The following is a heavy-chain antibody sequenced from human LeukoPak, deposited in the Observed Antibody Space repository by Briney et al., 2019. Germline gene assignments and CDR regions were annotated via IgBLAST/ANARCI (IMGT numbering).Heavy chain of an antibody. Sequence: GGTLRLSCAASGFTFSSYGMSWVRQAPGKGLEWVSGITNGGSTYYGDSVKGRFTISRDNSKNTLYLQMNSLRAEDTAVYYCAREYMDVWGKGTTVSISS. CDR1: GFTFSSYG. J-gene: IGHJ6*03. V-gene: IGHV3-23*01. CDR2: ITNGGST. CDR3: AREYMDV.